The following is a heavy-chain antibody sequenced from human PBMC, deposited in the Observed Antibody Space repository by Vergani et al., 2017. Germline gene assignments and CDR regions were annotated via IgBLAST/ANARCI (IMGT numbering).Heavy chain of an antibody. Sequence: QLQLQESGPGLVKPSETLSLTCTVSGGSISSSSYYWGWIRQPPGKGLEWIGSIYYSGSTYYNPSLKSRVTISVDTSKNQFSLKLSSVTAADTAVYYCASYEPLVVVAADDALDIWGQGTMVTVSS. J-gene: IGHJ3*02. CDR3: ASYEPLVVVAADDALDI. CDR2: IYYSGST. D-gene: IGHD2-15*01. V-gene: IGHV4-39*01. CDR1: GGSISSSSYY.